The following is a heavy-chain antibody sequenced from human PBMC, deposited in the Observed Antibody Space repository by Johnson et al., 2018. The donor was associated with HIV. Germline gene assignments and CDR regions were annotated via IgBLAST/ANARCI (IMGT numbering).Heavy chain of an antibody. Sequence: QVQLVESGGGLVKPGGSLRLSCAASGFTFSNAWMSWVRQAPGKGLEWGAVISYDGSNKYYADSDKGRFTISRDNSKNTLYLQMNSMGAEDTAVYYCAREGLEQVVSDAFDIWGQGTMVTVSS. D-gene: IGHD6-6*01. CDR2: ISYDGSNK. J-gene: IGHJ3*02. CDR1: GFTFSNAW. CDR3: AREGLEQVVSDAFDI. V-gene: IGHV3-30*03.